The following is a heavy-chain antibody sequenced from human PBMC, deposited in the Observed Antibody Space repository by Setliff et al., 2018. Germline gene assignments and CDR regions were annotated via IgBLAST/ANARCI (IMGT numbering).Heavy chain of an antibody. CDR2: IQNGGNT. D-gene: IGHD6-19*01. Sequence: PSETLSLTCTVSGDSISRYYWSWIRQPPGKGLEWIGYIQNGGNTKYSPSLGSRXTMSVXXXKXXXXXXXXXXXXXXXAVYYCARDQYTSGWYGPPESYFDCWGLGILVTVSS. V-gene: IGHV4-59*01. CDR1: GDSISRYY. CDR3: ARDQYTSGWYGPPESYFDC. J-gene: IGHJ4*01.